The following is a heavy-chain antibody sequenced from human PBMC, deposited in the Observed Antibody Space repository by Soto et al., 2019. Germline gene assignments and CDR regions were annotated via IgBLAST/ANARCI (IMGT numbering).Heavy chain of an antibody. Sequence: EVQLLESGGGLVQPGGSLRLSCAASGFTFSSYAMSWVRQAPGKGLEWVSAISGSGGSTYYADSVKGRFTISRDNTKNTLYLQMNSLRAEDTAVYYCAKLRGYSGYTLPDYWGQGTLVTVSS. CDR1: GFTFSSYA. J-gene: IGHJ4*02. V-gene: IGHV3-23*01. CDR3: AKLRGYSGYTLPDY. CDR2: ISGSGGST. D-gene: IGHD5-12*01.